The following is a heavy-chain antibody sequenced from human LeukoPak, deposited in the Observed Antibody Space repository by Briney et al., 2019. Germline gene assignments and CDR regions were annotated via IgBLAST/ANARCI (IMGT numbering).Heavy chain of an antibody. V-gene: IGHV3-21*01. Sequence: GGSLRLSCAASGFTFSSYSMNWFRQAPGKGLEWVSSISSSSSYIYYADSVKGRFTISRDNAKNSLYLQMNSLRAEDTAVYYCARHAMTYYDILTGDFDYWGQGTLVTVSS. D-gene: IGHD3-9*01. J-gene: IGHJ4*02. CDR1: GFTFSSYS. CDR3: ARHAMTYYDILTGDFDY. CDR2: ISSSSSYI.